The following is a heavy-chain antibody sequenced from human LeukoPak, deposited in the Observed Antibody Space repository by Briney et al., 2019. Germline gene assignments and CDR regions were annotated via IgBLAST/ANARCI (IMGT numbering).Heavy chain of an antibody. D-gene: IGHD6-13*01. J-gene: IGHJ4*02. CDR1: GGSISSSSYY. CDR2: IYDSGST. Sequence: PSETLALTCTVSGGSISSSSYYWGWIRQPPGKGLEWIGRIYDSGSTYYNPSLKSRVTISVDTSKNQFSLKLSSVTAADTAVYYCAREAGPIAAGSNDYWGQGTLVTVSS. V-gene: IGHV4-39*07. CDR3: AREAGPIAAGSNDY.